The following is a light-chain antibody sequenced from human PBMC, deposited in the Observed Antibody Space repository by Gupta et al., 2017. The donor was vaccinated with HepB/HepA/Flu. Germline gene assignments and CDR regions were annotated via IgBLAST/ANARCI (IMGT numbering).Light chain of an antibody. CDR1: QSVSSYH. J-gene: IGKJ2*01. CDR2: GAF. V-gene: IGKV3-20*01. CDR3: QQYGSPYT. Sequence: EIVLTQSPGSLPLSPGERVTLSCKASQSVSSYHLAWYQQTTGEAPRLLIYGAFNRATGIPDTSSSSGAGTDFIIIISRLEPEDVAVYYCQQYGSPYTFGQGTKLEIK.